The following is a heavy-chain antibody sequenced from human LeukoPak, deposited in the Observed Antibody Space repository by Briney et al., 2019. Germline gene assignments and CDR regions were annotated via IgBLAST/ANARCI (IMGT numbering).Heavy chain of an antibody. D-gene: IGHD1-1*01. CDR3: ARGYSYYYYGMDV. CDR2: IYSGGST. V-gene: IGHV3-53*01. CDR1: GFPVSSNY. Sequence: PGGSLSLSCAASGFPVSSNYMSWVRQAPGKGLEWVSVIYSGGSTYYADSVKGRFTISRDNSKNTLYLQMNSLRAEDTAVYYCARGYSYYYYGMDVWGQGTTVTVSS. J-gene: IGHJ6*02.